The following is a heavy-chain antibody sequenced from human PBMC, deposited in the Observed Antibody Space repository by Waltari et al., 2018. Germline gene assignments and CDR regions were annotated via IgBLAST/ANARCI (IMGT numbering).Heavy chain of an antibody. V-gene: IGHV3-53*02. CDR2: IXSXGST. D-gene: IGHD3-10*01. CDR1: GFTVSSXX. CDR3: XXDAGGXFXX. J-gene: IGHJ4*02. Sequence: EXXLXETGGGXXXPGXSLRLSCAASGFTVSSXXMSWVRQAPGKGLEWVSVIXSXGSTYXAXSXKXXFTIXRDNSKNTLYLQMNSLRAXDTAVYYXXXDAGGXFXXWGQGTXXXXXS.